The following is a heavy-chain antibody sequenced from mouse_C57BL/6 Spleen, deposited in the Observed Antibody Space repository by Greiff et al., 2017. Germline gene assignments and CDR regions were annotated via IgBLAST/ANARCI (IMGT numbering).Heavy chain of an antibody. D-gene: IGHD3-2*01. CDR1: GYAFSSSW. CDR3: ASPDSPFDY. J-gene: IGHJ2*01. Sequence: QVQLQQSGPELVKPGASVKISCKASGYAFSSSWMNWVKQRPGKGLEWIGRIYPGDGDTNYNGKFKGKATLTADKSSSTAYMQLSSLTSKDSAVYFCASPDSPFDYWGQGTTLTVAS. V-gene: IGHV1-82*01. CDR2: IYPGDGDT.